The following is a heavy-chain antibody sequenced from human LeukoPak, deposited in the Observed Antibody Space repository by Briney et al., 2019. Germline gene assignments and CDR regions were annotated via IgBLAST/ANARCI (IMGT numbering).Heavy chain of an antibody. J-gene: IGHJ4*02. V-gene: IGHV3-13*01. CDR3: TTRRGYSYRLD. CDR1: GFTFSSYD. Sequence: PGGSLRLSCAASGFTFSSYDMHWVRQATGKGLEWVSAIGTAGDTYYPGSVKGRFTISRDNSKNTLYLQMNSLRAEDTAVYYCTTRRGYSYRLDWGQGTLVTVSS. CDR2: IGTAGDT. D-gene: IGHD5-18*01.